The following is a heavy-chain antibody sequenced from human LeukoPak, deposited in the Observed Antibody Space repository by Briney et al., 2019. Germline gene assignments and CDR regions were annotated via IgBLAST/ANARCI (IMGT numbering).Heavy chain of an antibody. D-gene: IGHD6-13*01. CDR2: ISSSGDTM. CDR3: AKYSSSWYSPFDY. V-gene: IGHV3-11*04. Sequence: GGSLRLSCAASGFTSSDYYMSWIRQAPGKGLEWVSYISSSGDTMYYADSVKGRFTISRDSAKNSLYLQMNSLRAEDTAVYYCAKYSSSWYSPFDYWGQGTLVTVSS. J-gene: IGHJ4*02. CDR1: GFTSSDYY.